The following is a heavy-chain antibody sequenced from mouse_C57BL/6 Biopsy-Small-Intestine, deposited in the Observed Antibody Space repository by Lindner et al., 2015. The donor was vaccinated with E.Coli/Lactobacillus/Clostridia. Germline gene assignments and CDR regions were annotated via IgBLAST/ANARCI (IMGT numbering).Heavy chain of an antibody. CDR2: IDPASVNT. V-gene: IGHV14-4*01. CDR1: GFNINDDY. J-gene: IGHJ4*01. Sequence: VQLQESGAELVRPGASVKLSCTVSGFNINDDYMHWVKQRPEQGLEWIGRIDPASVNTKYAPKFQDKATITADTSSNTAYLQLSSLTSEDTAVYYCATLGDYWGQGTSVTVSS. CDR3: ATLGDY.